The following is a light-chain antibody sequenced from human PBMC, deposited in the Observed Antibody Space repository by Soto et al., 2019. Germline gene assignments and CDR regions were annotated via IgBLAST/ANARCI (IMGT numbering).Light chain of an antibody. CDR1: QSISGTY. Sequence: EVVLTQSPGTLSLSPGERATLSCRTSQSISGTYLAWYQQKPGQAPRLLMSGTSRRATGIPDRFSGSGSGTDFTLYISRLESEDFAVYYCQHYGDSPPFTFGPGTKVDVK. V-gene: IGKV3-20*01. CDR3: QHYGDSPPFT. CDR2: GTS. J-gene: IGKJ3*01.